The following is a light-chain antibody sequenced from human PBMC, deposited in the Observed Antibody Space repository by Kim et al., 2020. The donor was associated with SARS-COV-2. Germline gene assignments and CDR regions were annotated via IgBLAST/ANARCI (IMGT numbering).Light chain of an antibody. CDR3: QQSYITPFT. CDR1: QSISSH. CDR2: AAS. V-gene: IGKV1-39*01. J-gene: IGKJ3*01. Sequence: AAVEDIVTITCRTTQSISSHLNWYQQKPGRAPKLLITAASTFQGRVTSRFSGKGSETDFTLTISSLQPEDFATYFCQQSYITPFTFGRRPQVDIQ.